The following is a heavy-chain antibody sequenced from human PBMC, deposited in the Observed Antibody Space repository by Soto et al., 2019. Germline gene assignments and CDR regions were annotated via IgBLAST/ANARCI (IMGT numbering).Heavy chain of an antibody. CDR2: IYYSGST. V-gene: IGHV4-61*01. D-gene: IGHD2-2*02. CDR3: ASVTRTCISTSCYRYYYGMDV. Sequence: SETLSLTCPVSGGSVISGSYYWSWIRKPPGKGLEWIGYIYYSGSTNYNPSLKSRVTISVDTSKNQFSLKLSSVTAADTAVYYCASVTRTCISTSCYRYYYGMDVWGQGTTVTVS. CDR1: GGSVISGSYY. J-gene: IGHJ6*02.